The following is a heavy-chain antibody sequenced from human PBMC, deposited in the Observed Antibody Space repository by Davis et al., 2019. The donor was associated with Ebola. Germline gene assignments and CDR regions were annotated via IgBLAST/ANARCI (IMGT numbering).Heavy chain of an antibody. CDR3: ARGTIFDYYYYMDV. J-gene: IGHJ6*03. D-gene: IGHD3-3*01. CDR1: GFTFSSYA. Sequence: GESLKISCAASGFTFSSYAMHWVRQAPGKGLEWVAVISYDGSNKYYADSVKGRFTISRDNAKNTLYLQMNSLRAEDTAAYYCARGTIFDYYYYMDVWGKGTTVTVSS. CDR2: ISYDGSNK. V-gene: IGHV3-30-3*01.